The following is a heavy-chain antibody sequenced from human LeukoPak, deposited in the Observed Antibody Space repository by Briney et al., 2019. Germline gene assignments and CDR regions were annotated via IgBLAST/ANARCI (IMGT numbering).Heavy chain of an antibody. V-gene: IGHV3-23*01. Sequence: GGSLRLSCAASGFTFSSDVMSWVRQAPGKGLEWVSAISGNGGTTYYADSVKGRFTISRDNDRNSLYLQMNSLRVEDTAVYYCARSARDSEYTNMDSWGQGTLVTVSS. CDR3: ARSARDSEYTNMDS. CDR1: GFTFSSDV. D-gene: IGHD5-18*01. CDR2: ISGNGGTT. J-gene: IGHJ4*02.